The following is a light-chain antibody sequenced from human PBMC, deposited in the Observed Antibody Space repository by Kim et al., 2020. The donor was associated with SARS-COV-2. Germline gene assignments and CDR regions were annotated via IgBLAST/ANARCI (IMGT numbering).Light chain of an antibody. CDR2: AAS. V-gene: IGKV3-20*01. Sequence: EIVLTQSPGTLSLSPGERATLSCRASQSVSSTYLAWYHQKPGQAPGLLMYAASSRAPGIPDRFSGTGSGTDFTLTISRLEPEDFAVYYCQQYHTSPPTFGQGTKVDIK. CDR1: QSVSSTY. J-gene: IGKJ1*01. CDR3: QQYHTSPPT.